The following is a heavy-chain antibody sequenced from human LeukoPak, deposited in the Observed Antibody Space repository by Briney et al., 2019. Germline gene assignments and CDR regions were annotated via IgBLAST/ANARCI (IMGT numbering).Heavy chain of an antibody. CDR3: AKDLRDPIVVVVFDY. CDR1: GFTFSSYA. V-gene: IGHV3-23*01. D-gene: IGHD2-15*01. J-gene: IGHJ4*02. CDR2: ISGSGGST. Sequence: PGGSLRFSCAASGFTFSSYAMSWVRQAPGKGLEWVSAISGSGGSTYYADSVKGRFTISRDNSKNTLYLQMNSLRAEDTAVYYCAKDLRDPIVVVVFDYWGQGTLVTVSS.